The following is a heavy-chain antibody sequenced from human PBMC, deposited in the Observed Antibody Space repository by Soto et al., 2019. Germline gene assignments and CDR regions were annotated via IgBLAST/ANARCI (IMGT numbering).Heavy chain of an antibody. V-gene: IGHV4-34*01. CDR2: INHSGST. D-gene: IGHD2-2*01. CDR1: GGSFSGYY. J-gene: IGHJ4*02. Sequence: SETLSLTCAVYGGSFSGYYWSWIRQPPGKGLEWIGEINHSGSTNYNPSLKSRVTISVDTSKNQFSLKLSSVTAADTALYYCARTSTLVPAAMFDYWGQGTLVTVSS. CDR3: ARTSTLVPAAMFDY.